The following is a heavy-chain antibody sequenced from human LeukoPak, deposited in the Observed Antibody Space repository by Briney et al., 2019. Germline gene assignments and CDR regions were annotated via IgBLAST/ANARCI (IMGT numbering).Heavy chain of an antibody. Sequence: PSETLSLTCTVSGGSVSSYYWSWIRQPAGKGLEWIGRMYISGSTDYNPSLKSRVTMSLDTSKNQLSLKLISVTAADTALYYCARDLLNGMDVWGQGTTVTASS. J-gene: IGHJ6*02. CDR1: GGSVSSYY. CDR3: ARDLLNGMDV. V-gene: IGHV4-4*07. CDR2: MYISGST. D-gene: IGHD3-9*01.